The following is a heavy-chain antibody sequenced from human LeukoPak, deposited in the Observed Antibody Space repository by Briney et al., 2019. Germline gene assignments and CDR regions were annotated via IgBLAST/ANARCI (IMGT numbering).Heavy chain of an antibody. CDR3: ARGKIQLWLRRNYFDY. V-gene: IGHV4-61*01. Sequence: SETLSLTCTVSGYSISSGYYWSWIRQPPGKGLEWIGYIYYSGSTNYNPSLKSRVTISVDTSKNQFSLKLSSVTAADTAVYYCARGKIQLWLRRNYFDYWGQGTLVTVSS. CDR1: GYSISSGYY. J-gene: IGHJ4*02. CDR2: IYYSGST. D-gene: IGHD5-18*01.